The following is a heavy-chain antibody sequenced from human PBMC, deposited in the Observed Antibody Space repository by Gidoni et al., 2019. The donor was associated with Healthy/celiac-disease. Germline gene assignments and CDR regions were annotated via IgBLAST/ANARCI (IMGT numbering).Heavy chain of an antibody. Sequence: QVQLQQWGAGLLKPSETLSLTCAVYGGSFSGYYWSWIRQPPGKGLEWIGEINHSGSTNYNPSLKSRVTISVDTSKNQFSLKLSAVTAADTAVYYCARFRATRGKGVYSSSSLASHYYYYGMDVWGQGTTVTVSS. CDR1: GGSFSGYY. CDR2: INHSGST. D-gene: IGHD6-6*01. J-gene: IGHJ6*02. V-gene: IGHV4-34*01. CDR3: ARFRATRGKGVYSSSSLASHYYYYGMDV.